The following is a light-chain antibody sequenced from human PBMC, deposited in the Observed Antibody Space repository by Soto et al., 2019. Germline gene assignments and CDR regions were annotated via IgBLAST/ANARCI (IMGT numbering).Light chain of an antibody. CDR2: DAS. CDR1: QSVSRS. J-gene: IGKJ2*01. V-gene: IGKV3D-11*02. Sequence: ETVLTQSPATLSLSPGERATRSCRASQSVSRSLAWYQQKPGQAPRLLIYDASSRATGIPARFTGSGSGTDFTLTISSLEPEDFAVYYCQQRSNWQTFGQGTKLEIK. CDR3: QQRSNWQT.